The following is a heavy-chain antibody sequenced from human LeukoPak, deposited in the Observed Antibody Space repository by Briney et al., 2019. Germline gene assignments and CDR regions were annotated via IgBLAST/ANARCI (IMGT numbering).Heavy chain of an antibody. CDR1: GFTFSSYW. J-gene: IGHJ3*02. V-gene: IGHV3-7*01. D-gene: IGHD3-10*01. CDR3: ARARGVYGSGPTVGFDAFDI. Sequence: GGSLRLSCAASGFTFSSYWMSWVRQAPGKGLEWVANIKQDGSEKYYVDSVKGRFTISRDNAKNSLYLQMNSLRAEDTAVYYCARARGVYGSGPTVGFDAFDIWGQGTMVTVSS. CDR2: IKQDGSEK.